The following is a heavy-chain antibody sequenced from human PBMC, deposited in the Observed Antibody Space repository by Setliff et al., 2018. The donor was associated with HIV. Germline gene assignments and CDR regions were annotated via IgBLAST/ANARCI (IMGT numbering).Heavy chain of an antibody. CDR1: GFTFTNAW. CDR2: IKSKTDGETE. Sequence: SCAASGFTFTNAWMSWVRQAPGKGLEWVGRIKSKTDGETEDYAAPVKGRFTISRDDSRSTLYLQMNSPITEDTALYYCTTAVAQNWYGSGNENYWGQGTLVTVSS. V-gene: IGHV3-15*01. D-gene: IGHD3-10*01. J-gene: IGHJ4*02. CDR3: TTAVAQNWYGSGNENY.